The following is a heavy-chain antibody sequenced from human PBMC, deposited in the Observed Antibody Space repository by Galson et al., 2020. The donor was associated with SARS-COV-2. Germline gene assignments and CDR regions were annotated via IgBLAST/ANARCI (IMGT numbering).Heavy chain of an antibody. CDR1: GGSISSSSYY. Sequence: SETLSLTCTVSGGSISSSSYYWGWIRQPPGKGLEWIGSIYYSGSTYYNPSLKSRVTISVDTSKNQFSLKLSSVTAADTAVYYCAREGINTIFWSGYYQNWFDPWGQGTLVTVSS. D-gene: IGHD3-3*01. CDR3: AREGINTIFWSGYYQNWFDP. J-gene: IGHJ5*02. CDR2: IYYSGST. V-gene: IGHV4-39*07.